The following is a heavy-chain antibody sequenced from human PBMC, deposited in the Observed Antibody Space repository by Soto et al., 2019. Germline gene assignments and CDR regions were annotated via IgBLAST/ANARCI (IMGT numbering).Heavy chain of an antibody. CDR3: ASGTNGAFFVY. D-gene: IGHD2-8*01. CDR2: ISSRSSTI. V-gene: IGHV3-11*01. J-gene: IGHJ4*02. Sequence: GGSLRLACAASGFTFSDYYMSWIRQAPGRGLEWVSYISSRSSTIFYADSVKGRFTISRDNVKNSLYLQMNSLRAEDTAVYYCASGTNGAFFVYWGQGILVTVSS. CDR1: GFTFSDYY.